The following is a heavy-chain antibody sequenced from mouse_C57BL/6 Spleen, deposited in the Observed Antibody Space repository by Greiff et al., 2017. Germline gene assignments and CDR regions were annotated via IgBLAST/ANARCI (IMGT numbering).Heavy chain of an antibody. CDR3: ARGVYYGKYFDC. J-gene: IGHJ2*01. CDR1: GYTFTSYW. CDR2: IYPGSGST. D-gene: IGHD1-1*01. V-gene: IGHV1-55*01. Sequence: QVQLQQPGAELVKPGASVKMSCKASGYTFTSYWITWVKQRPGQGLEWIGDIYPGSGSTNYNEKFKSKATLTVDTSSSTAYMQRSSLTSEDAAVYYCARGVYYGKYFDCWGQGTTLTVSS.